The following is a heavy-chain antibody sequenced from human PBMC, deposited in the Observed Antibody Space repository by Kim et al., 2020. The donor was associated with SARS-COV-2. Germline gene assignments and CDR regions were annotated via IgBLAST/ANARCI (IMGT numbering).Heavy chain of an antibody. J-gene: IGHJ4*02. D-gene: IGHD4-17*01. Sequence: SETLSLTCAVYGGSFSGYYWSWIRQPPGKGLEWIGEINHSGSTNYNPSLKSRVTISVDTSKNQFSLKLSSVTAADTAVYYCARWAYGDYVGYWGQGTLVTVSS. V-gene: IGHV4-34*01. CDR3: ARWAYGDYVGY. CDR2: INHSGST. CDR1: GGSFSGYY.